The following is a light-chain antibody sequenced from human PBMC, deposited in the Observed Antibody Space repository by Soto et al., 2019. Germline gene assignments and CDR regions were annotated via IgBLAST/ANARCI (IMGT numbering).Light chain of an antibody. J-gene: IGKJ3*01. CDR1: QSISSY. Sequence: DIRMTQSPSSLSASVGDRVTITCRASQSISSYLNWYQQKPGKVPKLLIYAASSLQSGVPSRFSGSGSGTDFTLTISSLQPEDFATYYCQQSYSTPFFGPGTKVDIK. V-gene: IGKV1-39*01. CDR2: AAS. CDR3: QQSYSTPF.